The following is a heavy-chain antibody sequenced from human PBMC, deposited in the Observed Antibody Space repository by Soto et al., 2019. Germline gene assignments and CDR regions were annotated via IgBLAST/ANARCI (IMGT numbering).Heavy chain of an antibody. CDR1: GYRFSGNW. Sequence: PGESLKLSCKGSGYRFSGNWIRWVRQLPGKGLEYMGSINPSVSDARYSPSFQGQVTISVDKSISAAYLQWSSLNASDTAMYYCARRDGSSWFFDSWGQGTQVTVSS. D-gene: IGHD6-13*01. CDR2: INPSVSDA. CDR3: ARRDGSSWFFDS. J-gene: IGHJ4*02. V-gene: IGHV5-51*01.